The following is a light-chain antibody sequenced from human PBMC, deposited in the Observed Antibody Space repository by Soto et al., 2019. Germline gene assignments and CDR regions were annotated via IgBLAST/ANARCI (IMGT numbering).Light chain of an antibody. Sequence: QTVVTQEPSFSVSPGGTVTLTCGLSSGSVSASYGPSWYQQTPGQAPRRLSYSAYTRSSGVPDRFSGSILGNKAALTITGAQADDESDYYCVLYLGSGIWVFGGGTKLTVL. J-gene: IGLJ3*02. CDR2: SAY. CDR3: VLYLGSGIWV. V-gene: IGLV8-61*01. CDR1: SGSVSASYG.